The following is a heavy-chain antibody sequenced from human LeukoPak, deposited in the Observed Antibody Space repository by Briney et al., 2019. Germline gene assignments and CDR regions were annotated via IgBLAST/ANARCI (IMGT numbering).Heavy chain of an antibody. CDR3: VREREGSNSEH. CDR1: GFTVSNNR. D-gene: IGHD1-26*01. Sequence: GGSLRLSCAASGFTVSNNRLSWVRQAPGMGLEWVSTIYSDGNTYYPDSVKGRFTISRDGSKNTLYLRLNSLRTEDTAIYYCVREREGSNSEHWGQGTLVTVSS. V-gene: IGHV3-53*01. CDR2: IYSDGNT. J-gene: IGHJ1*01.